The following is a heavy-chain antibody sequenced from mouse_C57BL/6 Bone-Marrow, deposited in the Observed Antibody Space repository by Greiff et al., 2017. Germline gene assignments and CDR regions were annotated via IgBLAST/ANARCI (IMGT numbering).Heavy chain of an antibody. J-gene: IGHJ2*01. CDR2: INPNNGGT. Sequence: VQLQQSGPELVKPGASVKISCKASGYTFTDSYMNWVKQSHGKSLEWIGDINPNNGGTSYNQKFKGKATLTVDKSSSTAYMELRSLTSEDSAAYYCASYGSSFFDYWGQGTTLTVSS. D-gene: IGHD1-1*01. CDR1: GYTFTDSY. CDR3: ASYGSSFFDY. V-gene: IGHV1-26*01.